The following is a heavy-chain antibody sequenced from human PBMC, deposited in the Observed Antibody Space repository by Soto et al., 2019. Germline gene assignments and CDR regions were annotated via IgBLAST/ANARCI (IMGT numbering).Heavy chain of an antibody. CDR2: FDPEDGET. V-gene: IGHV1-24*01. D-gene: IGHD1-20*01. CDR3: ATVFRYNWNRYDFDY. Sequence: ASVKVSCKVSGYTLTELSMHWVRQAPGKGLEWMGGFDPEDGETIYAQKIQGRVTMTEDTSTDTAYMEMSSLRSEDTAVYYCATVFRYNWNRYDFDYWGQGTLVTVSS. J-gene: IGHJ4*02. CDR1: GYTLTELS.